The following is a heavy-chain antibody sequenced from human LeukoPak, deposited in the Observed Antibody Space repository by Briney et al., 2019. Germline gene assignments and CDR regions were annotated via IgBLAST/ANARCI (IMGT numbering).Heavy chain of an antibody. D-gene: IGHD6-13*01. CDR2: ISWDGGST. Sequence: PGGSLRLSCAASGFTFDDYTMHWVRQAPGKGLEWVSLISWDGGSTYYADSVKGRFTISRDNSKNSLYLQMNSLRTEDTALYYCAKEDSSSWYKKYYYYMDVWGKGTTVTISS. CDR1: GFTFDDYT. V-gene: IGHV3-43*01. J-gene: IGHJ6*03. CDR3: AKEDSSSWYKKYYYYMDV.